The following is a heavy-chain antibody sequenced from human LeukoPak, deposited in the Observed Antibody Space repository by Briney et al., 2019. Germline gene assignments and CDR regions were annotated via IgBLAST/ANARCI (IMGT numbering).Heavy chain of an antibody. J-gene: IGHJ4*02. CDR3: VRVMADRFDY. V-gene: IGHV4-59*01. Sequence: SETLSLTCTFAGGSISIDYWGWIRQTPQKGQEWIAYIYYSRSTKYNPPLKSRVTISVDTSKSQFSLKLSSVTAADTAVYYCVRVMADRFDYWGQGTLVTVSS. CDR1: GGSISIDY. CDR2: IYYSRST. D-gene: IGHD2-8*01.